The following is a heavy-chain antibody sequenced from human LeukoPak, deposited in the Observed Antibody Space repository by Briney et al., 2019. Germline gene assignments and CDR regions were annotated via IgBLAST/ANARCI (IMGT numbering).Heavy chain of an antibody. D-gene: IGHD6-19*01. CDR3: ARDLVYSSGWYAGELDH. V-gene: IGHV3-30*03. CDR1: EFAFSSNA. Sequence: GRSLRLSCSASEFAFSSNAMHWVRQAPGRGLEWLAVIAYDGSNEDHADSVRGRFTISRDNSKNTLFLQMNSLRPEDTAIYYCARDLVYSSGWYAGELDHWGLGTLVIVSS. J-gene: IGHJ4*02. CDR2: IAYDGSNE.